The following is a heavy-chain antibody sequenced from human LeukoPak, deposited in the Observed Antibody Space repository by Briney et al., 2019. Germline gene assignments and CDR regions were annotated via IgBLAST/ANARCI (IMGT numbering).Heavy chain of an antibody. J-gene: IGHJ4*02. V-gene: IGHV4-30-2*01. CDR3: ARDLRVFIDY. CDR1: GGSISSGGYS. D-gene: IGHD4-17*01. CDR2: IYHSGST. Sequence: PSETLSLTCAVSGGSISSGGYSWSWIRQPPGKGLEWIGYIYHSGSTYYNPSLKSRVTISVDRSKNQFSLKLSSVTAADTAVYYCARDLRVFIDYWGQGTLVTVSS.